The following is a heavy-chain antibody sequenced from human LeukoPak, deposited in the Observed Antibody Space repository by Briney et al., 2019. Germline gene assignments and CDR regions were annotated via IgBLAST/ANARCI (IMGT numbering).Heavy chain of an antibody. D-gene: IGHD6-13*01. J-gene: IGHJ4*02. V-gene: IGHV3-7*01. CDR2: IKQDGSEK. Sequence: GGSLRLSCAASGFTFSSYWTSWVRQAPGKGLEWVANIKQDGSEKYYVDSVKGRFTISRDNAKNSLYLQMNSLRAEDTAVYYCARGPSPYSSSWSLLFDYWGQGTLVTVSS. CDR3: ARGPSPYSSSWSLLFDY. CDR1: GFTFSSYW.